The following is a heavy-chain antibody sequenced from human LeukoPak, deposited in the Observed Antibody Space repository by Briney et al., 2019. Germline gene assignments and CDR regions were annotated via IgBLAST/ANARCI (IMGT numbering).Heavy chain of an antibody. CDR1: GFTFSSYA. CDR3: AEESGSTGYFDH. CDR2: FDGSGGGT. Sequence: GGSLRLSCAASGFTFSSYAMSWVRQVPGKGLEWVSAFDGSGGGTYYADSVKGRFTISRDNSKNTLYLQMNSLRAEDTAVYYCAEESGSTGYFDHWGQGTLVTVSS. D-gene: IGHD3-22*01. J-gene: IGHJ4*02. V-gene: IGHV3-23*01.